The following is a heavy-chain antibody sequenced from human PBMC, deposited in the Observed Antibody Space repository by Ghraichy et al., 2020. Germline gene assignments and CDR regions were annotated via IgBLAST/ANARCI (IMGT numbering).Heavy chain of an antibody. CDR1: GFTFSSYA. CDR2: ISGSGGST. V-gene: IGHV3-23*01. D-gene: IGHD2-2*01. J-gene: IGHJ6*02. CDR3: AKEYCSSTSCYDQPGVYYYYGMDV. Sequence: GGSLRLSCAASGFTFSSYAMSWVRQAPGKGLEWVSAISGSGGSTYYADSVKGRFTISRDNSKNTLYLQMNSLRAEDTAVYYCAKEYCSSTSCYDQPGVYYYYGMDVWGQGTTVTVSS.